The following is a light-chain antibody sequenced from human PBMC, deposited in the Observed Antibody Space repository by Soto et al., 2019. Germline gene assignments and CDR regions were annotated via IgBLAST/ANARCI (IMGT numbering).Light chain of an antibody. Sequence: PGTLSLSPGERATLSCRASQSVSSSYLAWYQQKPGQAPRLLIYGASSRATGIPDRLSGSGSGTDFTLTISRLEPEDFAVYYCQQYGSSPPGITFGQGTRLEIK. CDR3: QQYGSSPPGIT. V-gene: IGKV3-20*01. J-gene: IGKJ5*01. CDR1: QSVSSSY. CDR2: GAS.